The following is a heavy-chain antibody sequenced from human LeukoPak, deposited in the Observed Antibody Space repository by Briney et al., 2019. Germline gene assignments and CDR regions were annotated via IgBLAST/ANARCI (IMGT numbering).Heavy chain of an antibody. V-gene: IGHV1-69*05. Sequence: ASVKVSCKASGGTFSSYAISWVRQAPGQGLEWMGRIIPIFGTANYAQKFQGRVTITTDESTSTAYMELSSLRSEDTAVYYCARDSDRYSGSSFDYWGQGTLVTVSS. CDR3: ARDSDRYSGSSFDY. J-gene: IGHJ4*02. CDR1: GGTFSSYA. CDR2: IIPIFGTA. D-gene: IGHD1-26*01.